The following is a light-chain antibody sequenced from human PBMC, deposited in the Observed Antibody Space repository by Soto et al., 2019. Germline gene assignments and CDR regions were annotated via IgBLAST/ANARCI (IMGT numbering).Light chain of an antibody. V-gene: IGKV3-20*01. J-gene: IGKJ5*01. CDR1: QSVSSSY. Sequence: ILLTQSPGTLSLSPGERGTIPCRAGQSVSSSYLAWYQPKPGKAPRLLIYGASSRATGIPDRLSGSGSGTVFTLTIRRLEPEDFAVYYCQQYGSSPTFGQGTRLEIK. CDR3: QQYGSSPT. CDR2: GAS.